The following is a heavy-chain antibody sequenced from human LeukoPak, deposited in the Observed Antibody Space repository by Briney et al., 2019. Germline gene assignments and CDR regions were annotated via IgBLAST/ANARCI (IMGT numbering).Heavy chain of an antibody. CDR3: ARDTGGEGLQSFDY. V-gene: IGHV4-30-4*01. J-gene: IGHJ4*02. CDR1: NDSISSGDYY. Sequence: SETLSLTCTVSNDSISSGDYYWNWIRQPPGKGLEWIGYIFHRGGTSYNPSLKSRVTISVDTSKNQFSLKLSSVTAADTAVYYCARDTGGEGLQSFDYWGQGTLVTVSS. D-gene: IGHD5-24*01. CDR2: IFHRGGT.